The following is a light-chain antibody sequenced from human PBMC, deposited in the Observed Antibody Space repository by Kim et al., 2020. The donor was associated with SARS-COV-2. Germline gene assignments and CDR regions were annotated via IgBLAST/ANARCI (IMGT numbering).Light chain of an antibody. Sequence: GQRVTISCSVSSSNIGSDTVDWYQHLPGAAPQLLIYNNNQRPSGVPDRFSASKSGTSASLAISGLQSEDEADYYCVAWDDSLNGPVFGGGTQLTVL. CDR2: NNN. J-gene: IGLJ3*02. CDR1: SSNIGSDT. V-gene: IGLV1-44*01. CDR3: VAWDDSLNGPV.